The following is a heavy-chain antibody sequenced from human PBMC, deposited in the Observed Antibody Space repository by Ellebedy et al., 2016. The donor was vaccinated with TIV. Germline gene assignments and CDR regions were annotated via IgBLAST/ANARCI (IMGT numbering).Heavy chain of an antibody. CDR3: ARADTGYCGSSCFLDLDS. CDR2: IKQDGSDK. V-gene: IGHV3-7*01. Sequence: GGSLRLXCAASGFSFSTYSMSWVRHAPGKGLEWVANIKQDGSDKYYVDSVKGRFTISRDNAKNSLYLQMNSLRAEDTAVYYCARADTGYCGSSCFLDLDSWGQGTLVTVSS. D-gene: IGHD2-15*01. J-gene: IGHJ4*02. CDR1: GFSFSTYS.